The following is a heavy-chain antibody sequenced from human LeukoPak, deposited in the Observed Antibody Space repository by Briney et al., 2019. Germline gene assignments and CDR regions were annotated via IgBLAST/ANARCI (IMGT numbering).Heavy chain of an antibody. Sequence: GESLKISCKGSGYNFTSYWIGWVRQMPGKGLEWMGIIYPGDSDTRYSPSFQGQVTISADKSIRTAYLQWSSLKASDTAMYYCASSNYYDSSGYYPFDPWGQGTLVTVSS. D-gene: IGHD3-22*01. CDR3: ASSNYYDSSGYYPFDP. CDR2: IYPGDSDT. V-gene: IGHV5-51*06. J-gene: IGHJ5*02. CDR1: GYNFTSYW.